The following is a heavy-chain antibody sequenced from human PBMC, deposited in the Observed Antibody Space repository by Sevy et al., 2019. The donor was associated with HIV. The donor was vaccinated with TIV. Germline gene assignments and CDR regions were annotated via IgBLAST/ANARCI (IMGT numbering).Heavy chain of an antibody. Sequence: SETLSLTCTVSGGSMSSYFWSWIRQPPGKGLEWIGYIYYTGTTNYNPSLKSRLTMSLDTSKNRFSLKLTAVTAADTAVYHCARDSVLSPRVFDSWGQGTLVTVSS. J-gene: IGHJ4*02. CDR3: ARDSVLSPRVFDS. CDR2: IYYTGTT. V-gene: IGHV4-59*01. CDR1: GGSMSSYF. D-gene: IGHD3-10*01.